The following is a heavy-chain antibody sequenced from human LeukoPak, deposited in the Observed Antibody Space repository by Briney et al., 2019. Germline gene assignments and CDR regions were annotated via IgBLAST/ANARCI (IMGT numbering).Heavy chain of an antibody. CDR2: ISYSGST. CDR3: ARNFDSYSAFDI. D-gene: IGHD3-22*01. CDR1: GFSISSSDYY. J-gene: IGHJ3*02. V-gene: IGHV4-31*03. Sequence: SGTLSLTCTVSGFSISSSDYYWSWIRQHPTKGLEWIGYISYSGSTYYNPSLNSRVTISVDTSKNHFSLRLSSVTAADTAVYYCARNFDSYSAFDIWGQGTMVTVSS.